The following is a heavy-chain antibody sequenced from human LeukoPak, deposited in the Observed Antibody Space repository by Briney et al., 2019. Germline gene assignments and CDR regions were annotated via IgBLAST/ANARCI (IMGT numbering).Heavy chain of an antibody. Sequence: GGSLRLSCAASGFTFSSYAMHWVRQAPGKGLEWVAVISYDGSNKYYADSVKGRFTISRDNSKNTLYLQMNSLRAEDTAVYYCARPGTGTDGYYYYGIDVWGQGTTVTVSS. CDR3: ARPGTGTDGYYYYGIDV. CDR1: GFTFSSYA. CDR2: ISYDGSNK. V-gene: IGHV3-30*04. J-gene: IGHJ6*02. D-gene: IGHD1/OR15-1a*01.